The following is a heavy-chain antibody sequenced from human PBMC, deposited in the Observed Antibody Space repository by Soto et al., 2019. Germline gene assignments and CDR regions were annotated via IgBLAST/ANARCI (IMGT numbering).Heavy chain of an antibody. CDR3: VAWGTSTSNP. CDR2: TKPDGSEK. J-gene: IGHJ5*02. D-gene: IGHD3-16*01. Sequence: HPGGSLRLSCAASGFIFNTHWMSWVRQAPEKGLEWVAHTKPDGSEKYYVESAKGRFTISRDNTRNSLYLQMNSLRADDTALYYCVAWGTSTSNPWGQGTLVTVSS. V-gene: IGHV3-7*01. CDR1: GFIFNTHW.